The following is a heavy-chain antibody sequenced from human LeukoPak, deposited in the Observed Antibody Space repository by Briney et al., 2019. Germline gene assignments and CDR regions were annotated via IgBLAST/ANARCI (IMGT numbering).Heavy chain of an antibody. D-gene: IGHD2-15*01. CDR2: IEPAGSAT. CDR1: GFTFSSYW. J-gene: IGHJ4*02. V-gene: IGHV3-7*01. Sequence: GGSPRLSCTASGFTFSSYWMTWVRQAPGKGLEWVANIEPAGSATYYVDSVKGRFTISRDNAKNLLYSQMNSLRAEDSAVYHCGRFGYVAAVDSWGQGALVTVSS. CDR3: GRFGYVAAVDS.